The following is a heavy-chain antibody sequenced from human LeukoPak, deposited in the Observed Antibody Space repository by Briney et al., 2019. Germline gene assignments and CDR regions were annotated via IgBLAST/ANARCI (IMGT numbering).Heavy chain of an antibody. V-gene: IGHV3-53*01. Sequence: GGSLRLSCAASGFTVSSNYMSWVRQAPGKGLEWVSVIYSGGSTYYADSVKGRFTISRDNSKNTLYLQMNSLRAEDTAVYYCANAYSSSWYGEAFDIWGQGTMVTVSS. J-gene: IGHJ3*02. CDR1: GFTVSSNY. CDR3: ANAYSSSWYGEAFDI. D-gene: IGHD6-13*01. CDR2: IYSGGST.